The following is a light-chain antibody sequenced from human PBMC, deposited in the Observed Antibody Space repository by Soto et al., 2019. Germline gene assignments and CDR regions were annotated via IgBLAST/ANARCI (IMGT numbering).Light chain of an antibody. CDR3: QQYNSYPWT. CDR1: QSISSW. CDR2: KAS. V-gene: IGKV1-5*03. Sequence: DIQMTQSPSTLSASVGDRVTSTCRASQSISSWLAWYQQKPGKAPKLLIYKASSLESGVPSRFSGSGSGTESTLTSSSLQPDDFATYYCQQYNSYPWTFGQGTKVEIK. J-gene: IGKJ1*01.